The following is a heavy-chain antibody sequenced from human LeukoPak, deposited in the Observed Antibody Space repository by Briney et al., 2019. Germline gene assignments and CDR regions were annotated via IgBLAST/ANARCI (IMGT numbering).Heavy chain of an antibody. J-gene: IGHJ4*02. V-gene: IGHV4-34*01. CDR1: GGSFSGYY. CDR2: INYTGSS. CDR3: ARHSSSGFVFDY. D-gene: IGHD3-3*01. Sequence: SETLSLTCAVYGGSFSGYYWKWIRQPPGKGLEWIGEINYTGSSNYNPSLKSRVTMSVDTSKNQFSLKLSSVTAADTAVYYCARHSSSGFVFDYWGQGTLVTVSS.